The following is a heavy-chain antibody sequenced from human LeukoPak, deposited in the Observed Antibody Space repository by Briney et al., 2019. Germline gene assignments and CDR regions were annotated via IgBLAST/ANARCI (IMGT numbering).Heavy chain of an antibody. D-gene: IGHD2-2*01. Sequence: GGSLRLFCSSSGFIFSDYDINGVRQARGKGLEWVSSTNGLSYYTYCGESVKGRFNISRDNAQHSLYLQMKSLGAEDTAVFYFARDDTRRASCPLCSWGQGALGTVSS. CDR1: GFIFSDYD. CDR2: TNGLSYYT. J-gene: IGHJ5*02. V-gene: IGHV3-21*01. CDR3: ARDDTRRASCPLCS.